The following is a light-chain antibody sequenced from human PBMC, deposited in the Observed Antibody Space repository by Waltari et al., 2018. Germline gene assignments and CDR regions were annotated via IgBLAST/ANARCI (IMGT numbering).Light chain of an antibody. CDR1: QSVKNN. V-gene: IGKV1-5*03. CDR2: KAS. CDR3: QEYDSLPVT. Sequence: DIQMTQSPSSLSASVGDRVTITCRASQSVKNNLAWYQQAPVKAPKVLIHKASRLESGAPSRFSGSGYGTEFTLTISSLQPDDFATYYCQEYDSLPVTFGGGTKVEI. J-gene: IGKJ4*01.